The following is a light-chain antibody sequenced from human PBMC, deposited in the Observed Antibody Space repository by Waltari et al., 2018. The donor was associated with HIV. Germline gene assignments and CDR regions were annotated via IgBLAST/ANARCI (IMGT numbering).Light chain of an antibody. CDR3: AAWDDSLKGGA. Sequence: QSVLAQPPSASGTPGQRVTISCSGSTSTIGGNTVSWYQQLPGTAPKLPIYSNNGRPSGVPDRLSGSTSGTSASLVISGLQSEDEADYYCAAWDDSLKGGAFGTGTKVTVL. V-gene: IGLV1-44*01. CDR2: SNN. J-gene: IGLJ1*01. CDR1: TSTIGGNT.